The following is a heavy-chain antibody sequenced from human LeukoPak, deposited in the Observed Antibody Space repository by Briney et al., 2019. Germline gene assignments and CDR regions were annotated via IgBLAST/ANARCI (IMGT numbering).Heavy chain of an antibody. V-gene: IGHV3-11*06. D-gene: IGHD3-10*01. Sequence: GGSLRLSCAASGFTFSDYYMSRIRQAPGKGLEWVSYISSSSYTNYADSVKGRFTISRDNAKNSLYLQMNSLRAEDTAVYYCARDEREVGSGSYPDFWGQGTLVTVSS. CDR2: ISSSSYT. CDR3: ARDEREVGSGSYPDF. J-gene: IGHJ4*02. CDR1: GFTFSDYY.